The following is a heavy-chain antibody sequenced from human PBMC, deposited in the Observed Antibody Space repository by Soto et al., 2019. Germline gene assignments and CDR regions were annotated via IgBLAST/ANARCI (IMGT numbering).Heavy chain of an antibody. D-gene: IGHD2-2*01. CDR2: INPNSGGT. J-gene: IGHJ4*02. CDR1: GYTFTGYY. V-gene: IGHV1-2*02. CDR3: ARETDLFYCSSTSCYLSY. Sequence: GASVKVSCKASGYTFTGYYMHWVRQAPGQGLEWVGWINPNSGGTNYAQKFQGRVTMTRDTSISTAYMELSRLRSDDTAVYYCARETDLFYCSSTSCYLSYWGQGTLVTVSS.